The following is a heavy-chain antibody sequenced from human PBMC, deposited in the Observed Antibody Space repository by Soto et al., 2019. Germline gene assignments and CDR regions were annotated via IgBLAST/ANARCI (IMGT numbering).Heavy chain of an antibody. V-gene: IGHV1-46*01. D-gene: IGHD3-22*01. CDR2: INPSGGST. CDR1: GYTFTSYY. Sequence: ASVKVSCKASGYTFTSYYMHWVRQAPGQGLEWMGIINPSGGSTSYAQKFQGRVTMTRDTSTSTVYMELSSLRSEDTAVYYCARYRDPTPSNYFFSSADNHCGIDFCGQGTSVTLAS. CDR3: ARYRDPTPSNYFFSSADNHCGIDF. J-gene: IGHJ6*02.